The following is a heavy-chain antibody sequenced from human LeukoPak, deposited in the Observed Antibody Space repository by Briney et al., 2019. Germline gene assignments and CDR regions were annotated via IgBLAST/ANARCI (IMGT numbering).Heavy chain of an antibody. J-gene: IGHJ4*02. CDR3: ARPRGSGYDLDFDY. CDR2: ISYSGVT. D-gene: IGHD5-12*01. CDR1: GASVSSPDYF. V-gene: IGHV4-30-4*08. Sequence: SETLSLTCTVSGASVSSPDYFWNWIRQPPGKGLEWIGSISYSGVTFYNPSLKSRLTMSLDTSKNQFSLRLTSVTVADTAVYYCARPRGSGYDLDFDYWGQGTLVSVSP.